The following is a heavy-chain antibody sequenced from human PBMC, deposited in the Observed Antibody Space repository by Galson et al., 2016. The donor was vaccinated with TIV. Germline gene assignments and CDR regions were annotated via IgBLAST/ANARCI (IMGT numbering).Heavy chain of an antibody. D-gene: IGHD6-13*01. CDR3: VKVPAAAGAGVLEN. Sequence: LRLSCAASGFTFSDYWMTWVRLTPGKGLEWVSSISWNSGRVGYVDSVKGRFTISRDNAKNSLYLQMNSLKIEDTAMYYCVKVPAAAGAGVLENWGQGTLVTVSS. J-gene: IGHJ4*02. CDR1: GFTFSDYW. V-gene: IGHV3-9*01. CDR2: ISWNSGRV.